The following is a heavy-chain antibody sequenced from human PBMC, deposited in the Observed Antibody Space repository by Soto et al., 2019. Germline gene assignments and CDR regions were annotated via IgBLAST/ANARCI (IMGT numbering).Heavy chain of an antibody. J-gene: IGHJ4*02. CDR1: GGSISGSY. CDR3: ARSVAVPGAHIDY. V-gene: IGHV4-59*01. D-gene: IGHD6-19*01. CDR2: VYYTGST. Sequence: SATLSLACSVSGGSISGSYWSWIRQSPGKGLEWLGYVYYTGSTNYSPSLRSRVSISVDTSKNEFSLRLSSVTAADTAVYFCARSVAVPGAHIDYWGQGTQVT.